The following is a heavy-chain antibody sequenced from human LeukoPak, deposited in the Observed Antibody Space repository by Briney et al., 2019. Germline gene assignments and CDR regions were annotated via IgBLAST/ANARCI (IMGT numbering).Heavy chain of an antibody. Sequence: GGSLRLSCAASGFTFSTYWMSWVRQAAGKGLEWVANIKEDGSKGYYGDSVKGRFTISRDNAKSSLFLQMNSLRAEDTAVYYCAKDAPGYGAYDDWGQGILVTVSS. CDR3: AKDAPGYGAYDD. CDR2: IKEDGSKG. J-gene: IGHJ4*02. V-gene: IGHV3-7*01. D-gene: IGHD5-12*01. CDR1: GFTFSTYW.